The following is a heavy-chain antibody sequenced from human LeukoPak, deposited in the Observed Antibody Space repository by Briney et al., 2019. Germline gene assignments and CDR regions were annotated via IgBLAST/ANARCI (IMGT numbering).Heavy chain of an antibody. CDR1: GGSISSFY. CDR2: IYFSGTT. V-gene: IGHV4-59*08. J-gene: IGHJ5*02. CDR3: ARGVAAEYRFDP. D-gene: IGHD6-25*01. Sequence: SETLSLTCNVSGGSISSFYWSWIRQPPGKTLEWIGYIYFSGTTDYNPSLKSRVTMAVDTSKNQFSLKLSSVTAADTAVYYCARGVAAEYRFDPWGQGTLVTVSS.